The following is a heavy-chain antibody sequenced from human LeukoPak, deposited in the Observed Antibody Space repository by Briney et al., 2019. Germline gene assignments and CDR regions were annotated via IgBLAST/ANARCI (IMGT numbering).Heavy chain of an antibody. D-gene: IGHD6-13*01. V-gene: IGHV3-66*02. J-gene: IGHJ4*02. Sequence: GGSLRLSCAASGFTVSSNYMSWVRKAPGKGLEWVSVIYSGGSTYYADSVKGRFAISRDNSKNTLYLQMNSLRAEDTAVYYCASRIAAAGTDYWGQGTLVTVSS. CDR1: GFTVSSNY. CDR2: IYSGGST. CDR3: ASRIAAAGTDY.